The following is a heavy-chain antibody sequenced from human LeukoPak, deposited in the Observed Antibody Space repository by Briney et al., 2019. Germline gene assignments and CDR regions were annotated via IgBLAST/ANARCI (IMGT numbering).Heavy chain of an antibody. J-gene: IGHJ4*02. CDR3: TSAPNPFVH. CDR2: INQDGGQK. Sequence: GGSLRLSCAASGFSLSSYWMAGLRQSPEKGLEWVANINQDGGQKHYLESVRGRFTISRDNAKNSLFLEMKSLRVDDTAVYYCTSAPNPFVHWGQGILVTVSS. CDR1: GFSLSSYW. V-gene: IGHV3-7*01.